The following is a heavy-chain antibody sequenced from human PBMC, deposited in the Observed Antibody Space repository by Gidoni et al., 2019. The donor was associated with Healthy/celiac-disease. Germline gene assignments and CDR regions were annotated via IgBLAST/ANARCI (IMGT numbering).Heavy chain of an antibody. CDR1: GGSISSYY. CDR3: ARDPGPREAFDI. D-gene: IGHD1-26*01. CDR2: IDYRGGT. V-gene: IGHV4-59*01. J-gene: IGHJ3*02. Sequence: QVQLQESGPGLVKPSETLSLTCTVSGGSISSYYWSWIRQPPGKGLEGIGYIDYRGGTNYNPSLKSRVTISVDTSKTRFSLKLSSVTAAATAVYYCARDPGPREAFDIWGQGTMVTVSS.